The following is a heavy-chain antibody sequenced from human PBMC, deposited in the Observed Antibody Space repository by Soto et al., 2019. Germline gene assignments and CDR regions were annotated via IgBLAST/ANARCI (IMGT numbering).Heavy chain of an antibody. CDR2: ISSSSSTI. Sequence: GGSLRLSCAASGFTFSSYSMNWVRQAPGKGLEWVSYISSSSSTIYDADSVKGRFTISRDNAKNSLYLQMNSLRDEDTAVYYCAKLYYYDSSGRGVDYWGKGTLVTVSS. D-gene: IGHD3-22*01. V-gene: IGHV3-48*02. CDR3: AKLYYYDSSGRGVDY. J-gene: IGHJ4*02. CDR1: GFTFSSYS.